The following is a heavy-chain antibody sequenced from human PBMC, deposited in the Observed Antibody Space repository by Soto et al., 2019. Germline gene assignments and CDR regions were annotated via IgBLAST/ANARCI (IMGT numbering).Heavy chain of an antibody. CDR1: GGSFSGYY. J-gene: IGHJ4*02. CDR2: INHSGST. Sequence: SETLSLTCAVYGGSFSGYYWSWIRQPPGKGLEWIGEINHSGSTNYNPSLKSRVTISVDTSKNQFSLKLSSVTAADTAVYYCARGLVGIDFDYWGQGTLVTVSS. CDR3: ARGLVGIDFDY. D-gene: IGHD1-1*01. V-gene: IGHV4-34*01.